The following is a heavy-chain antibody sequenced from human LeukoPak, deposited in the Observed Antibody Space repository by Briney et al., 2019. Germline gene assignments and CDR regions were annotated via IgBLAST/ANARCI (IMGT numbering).Heavy chain of an antibody. CDR1: GYTFTGYY. J-gene: IGHJ4*02. V-gene: IGHV1-2*02. Sequence: GASVKVSCKASGYTFTGYYMHWVRQAPGQGLEWMGWINPNSGGTNYAQTFQGRVTMTRDTSISTAYMELSRLRSDDTAVYYWARAYSSGWQYFDYWGQGTLVTVSS. CDR2: INPNSGGT. D-gene: IGHD6-19*01. CDR3: ARAYSSGWQYFDY.